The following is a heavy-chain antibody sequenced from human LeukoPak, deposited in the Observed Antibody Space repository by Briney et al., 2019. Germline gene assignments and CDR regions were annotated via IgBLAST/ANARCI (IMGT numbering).Heavy chain of an antibody. CDR1: GGTFSSYG. V-gene: IGHV1-69*01. Sequence: SVKVSCKASGGTFSSYGFSWVRQAPRQGLEWMGGIIPIFGTPNYAQKFQGRVMVTADESTSTAYMELSSLRSEDTAVYYCASFDTRGYCSGGSCYSHTDFDYWGQGTLVTVSS. CDR2: IIPIFGTP. CDR3: ASFDTRGYCSGGSCYSHTDFDY. D-gene: IGHD2-15*01. J-gene: IGHJ4*02.